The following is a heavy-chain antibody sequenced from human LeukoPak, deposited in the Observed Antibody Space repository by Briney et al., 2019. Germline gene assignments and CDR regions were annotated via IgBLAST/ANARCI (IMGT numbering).Heavy chain of an antibody. Sequence: GGSLRLSCAASGFTFSSYAMHWVRQTPGKGLEWVAVISYDGSNQYYADSVKGRFTISRDNSKNTLYLQMNSLRAEETAVFYCTRDLSQTGYYYTMDVWGQGTTVTVSS. V-gene: IGHV3-30-3*01. CDR1: GFTFSSYA. CDR3: TRDLSQTGYYYTMDV. D-gene: IGHD3-9*01. CDR2: ISYDGSNQ. J-gene: IGHJ6*02.